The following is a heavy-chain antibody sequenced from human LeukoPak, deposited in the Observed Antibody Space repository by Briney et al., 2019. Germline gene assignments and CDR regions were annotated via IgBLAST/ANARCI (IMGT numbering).Heavy chain of an antibody. V-gene: IGHV4-34*01. CDR1: GGSFSAFY. CDR3: ARGRGFWSGYSAGVDYHYMDV. D-gene: IGHD3-3*01. Sequence: SETLSLTCAFYGGSFSAFYWTWIRQSPGKGLEWIGEINHGGSANYNPSLNSRVTISIDASKSQFSLRLRSVTAADTAVYYCARGRGFWSGYSAGVDYHYMDVWGKGTTVTVSS. CDR2: INHGGSA. J-gene: IGHJ6*03.